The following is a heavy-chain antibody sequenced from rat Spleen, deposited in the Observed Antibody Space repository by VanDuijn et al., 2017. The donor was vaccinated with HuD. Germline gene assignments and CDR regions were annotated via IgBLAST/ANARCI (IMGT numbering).Heavy chain of an antibody. CDR3: TRSKGHWFAY. V-gene: IGHV5S13*01. CDR1: GFTFSSYG. Sequence: EVQLVESGGGLVQPGRSLKLSCAASGFTFSSYGMAWVRQTPTKGLEWVASINTGGSNTYYPDSVKGRFTISRDNAKSTLYLQMNSLRSEDTATYYCTRSKGHWFAYWGQGTLVTVSS. D-gene: IGHD3-8*01. CDR2: INTGGSNT. J-gene: IGHJ3*01.